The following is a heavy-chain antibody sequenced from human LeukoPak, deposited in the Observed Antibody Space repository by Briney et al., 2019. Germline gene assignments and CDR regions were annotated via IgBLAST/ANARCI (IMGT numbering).Heavy chain of an antibody. CDR1: GGSFSGYY. J-gene: IGHJ6*03. D-gene: IGHD1-1*01. CDR3: AVHYRYDYMDV. CDR2: INHSGST. V-gene: IGHV4-34*01. Sequence: PSETLSLTCAVYGGSFSGYYWSWIRQPPGKGLEWIGEINHSGSTNYNPSLKSRVTISVDTSKNQFSLKLSSVTAADTAVYYCAVHYRYDYMDVWGKGTTVTVSS.